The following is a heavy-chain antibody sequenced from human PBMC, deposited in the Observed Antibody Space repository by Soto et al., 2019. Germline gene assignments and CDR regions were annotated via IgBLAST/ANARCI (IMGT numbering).Heavy chain of an antibody. D-gene: IGHD3-10*01. CDR3: ARDGSDRGENYYYGMDV. J-gene: IGHJ6*02. CDR2: INHSGST. CDR1: GGSFSGYY. V-gene: IGHV4-34*01. Sequence: SETLSLTCAVYGGSFSGYYWSWIRQPPGKGLEWIGEINHSGSTNYNPSLKSRVTISVDTSKNQFSLKLSSVTAADTAVYYCARDGSDRGENYYYGMDVWGQGTTVTVSS.